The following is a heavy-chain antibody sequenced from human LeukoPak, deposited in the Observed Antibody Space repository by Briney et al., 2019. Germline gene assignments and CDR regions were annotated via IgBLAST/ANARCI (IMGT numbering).Heavy chain of an antibody. Sequence: GGSLRLSCSASGFTFSTYWMSWVRQAPGKGLEWVANIKEDGSEKNYADSVKGRFTISRDNAKNSLYLQMNSLRAEDTAVYYCVKTLISVAGTGAFDIWGQGTMVTVSS. D-gene: IGHD6-19*01. CDR2: IKEDGSEK. CDR3: VKTLISVAGTGAFDI. CDR1: GFTFSTYW. V-gene: IGHV3-7*02. J-gene: IGHJ3*02.